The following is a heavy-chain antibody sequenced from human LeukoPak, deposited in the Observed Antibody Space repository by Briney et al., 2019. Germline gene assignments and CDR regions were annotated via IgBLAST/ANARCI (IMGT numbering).Heavy chain of an antibody. D-gene: IGHD2-15*01. V-gene: IGHV4-34*01. Sequence: PSETLSLTCTVSGGSISSYYWSWIRQPPGKGLEWIGEINHSGSTNYNPSLKSRVTISVDTSKNQFFLKLSSVTAADTAVYYCARSGSLSRYYYYYGMDVWGQGTTVTVSS. CDR1: GGSISSYY. CDR3: ARSGSLSRYYYYYGMDV. CDR2: INHSGST. J-gene: IGHJ6*02.